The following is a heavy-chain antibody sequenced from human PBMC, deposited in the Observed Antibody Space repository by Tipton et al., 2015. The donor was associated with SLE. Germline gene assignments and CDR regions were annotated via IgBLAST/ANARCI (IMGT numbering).Heavy chain of an antibody. CDR1: GGSISSSSYY. J-gene: IGHJ4*02. Sequence: LRLSCTVSGGSISSSSYYWGWIRQPPGKGLEWIGSIYYSGSTYYNPSLKSRVTISVDTSKNQFSLKLSSVTAADTAVYYCAKGYYYDSSGYFDYWGQGTLVTVSS. CDR3: AKGYYYDSSGYFDY. D-gene: IGHD3-22*01. CDR2: IYYSGST. V-gene: IGHV4-39*01.